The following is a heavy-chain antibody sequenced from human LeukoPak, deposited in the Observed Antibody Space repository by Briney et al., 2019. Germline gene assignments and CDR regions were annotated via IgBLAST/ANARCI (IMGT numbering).Heavy chain of an antibody. CDR3: AREVAYCGGDCSGGWFDP. Sequence: PGGSLRLSCAASGFTFSSYAMSWVRQAPGKGLEWVSDISGGGGSTYYADSVKGRFTISRDNSKNTLYLQMKSLRADDTAVYYCAREVAYCGGDCSGGWFDPWGQGTLVTVSS. CDR1: GFTFSSYA. D-gene: IGHD2-21*02. V-gene: IGHV3-23*01. J-gene: IGHJ5*02. CDR2: ISGGGGST.